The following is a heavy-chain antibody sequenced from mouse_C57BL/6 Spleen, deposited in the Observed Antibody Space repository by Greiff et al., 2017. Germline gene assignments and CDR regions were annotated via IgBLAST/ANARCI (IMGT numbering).Heavy chain of an antibody. CDR1: GYTFTDYY. Sequence: EVQLQQSGPELVKPGASVKISCKASGYTFTDYYMNWVKQSHGKSLEWIGDINPNNGGTSYNQKFKGKATLTVDKSSSTAYMELRSLTSEDSAVYYCARDYYGSSYGDWYFDVWGTGTTVTVSS. CDR2: INPNNGGT. V-gene: IGHV1-26*01. J-gene: IGHJ1*03. CDR3: ARDYYGSSYGDWYFDV. D-gene: IGHD1-1*01.